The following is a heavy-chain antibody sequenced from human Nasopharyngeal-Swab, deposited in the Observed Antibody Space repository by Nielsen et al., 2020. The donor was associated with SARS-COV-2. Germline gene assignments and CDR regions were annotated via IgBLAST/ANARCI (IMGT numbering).Heavy chain of an antibody. CDR1: GFTFSSYA. CDR2: ISYDGSNK. V-gene: IGHV3-30-3*01. Sequence: GESLKISCAASGFTFSSYAMHWVRQAPGKGLEWVAVISYDGSNKYYADSVKGRFTISRDNSKNTLYLQMNSLRAEDTAVYYCARDWPPSSSSIGNWFDPWGQGTLVTVSS. D-gene: IGHD6-13*01. CDR3: ARDWPPSSSSIGNWFDP. J-gene: IGHJ5*02.